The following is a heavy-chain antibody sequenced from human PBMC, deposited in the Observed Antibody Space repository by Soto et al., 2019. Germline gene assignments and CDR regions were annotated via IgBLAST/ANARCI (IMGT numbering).Heavy chain of an antibody. V-gene: IGHV5-51*01. CDR1: GYTFSNFW. D-gene: IGHD6-13*01. CDR3: ARSPRSSPYFDY. Sequence: PGDSRKISCXCSGYTFSNFWIAWVRQLPGKGLEWMGIIYPGDYETRYSPSFHGKVTISADRSIGTAYLQWSSLEASDSAFYFCARSPRSSPYFDYWGQGALVTVSS. CDR2: IYPGDYET. J-gene: IGHJ4*02.